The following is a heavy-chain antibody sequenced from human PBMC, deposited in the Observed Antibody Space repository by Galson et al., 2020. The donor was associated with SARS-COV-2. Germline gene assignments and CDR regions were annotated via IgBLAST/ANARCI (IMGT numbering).Heavy chain of an antibody. CDR1: GFTFSAYG. CDR3: ARDEDIVLMMYALDY. CDR2: IWFDGSKK. V-gene: IGHV3-33*01. D-gene: IGHD2-8*01. J-gene: IGHJ4*02. Sequence: GGSLRLSCAASGFTFSAYGMHWVRQVPGKGLEWVAAIWFDGSKKYYADSVKGRFTISRDNSNNMVYLQMNSLRDEDTAVYYCARDEDIVLMMYALDYWGQGALVTVSS.